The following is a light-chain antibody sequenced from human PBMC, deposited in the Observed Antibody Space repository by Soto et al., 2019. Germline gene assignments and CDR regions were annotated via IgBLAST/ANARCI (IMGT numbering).Light chain of an antibody. Sequence: DIQMTQSPSSLSASVGDRVTITCRASRSISTFLNWYQQKPGIAPKLLIYGASHLQSGVPSRFSGSRSWTDFTLVISSLQPEDFATYYCQQSYSTPYTFGQGTKLEI. V-gene: IGKV1-39*01. CDR2: GAS. J-gene: IGKJ2*01. CDR3: QQSYSTPYT. CDR1: RSISTF.